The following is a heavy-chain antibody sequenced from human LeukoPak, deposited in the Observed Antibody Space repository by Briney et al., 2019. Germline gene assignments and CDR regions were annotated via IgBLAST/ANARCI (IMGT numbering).Heavy chain of an antibody. J-gene: IGHJ4*02. CDR2: VVGDGGGI. Sequence: GGSLRLSCAPSGFTFRTYAMNWVRQAPGKGLEWFAVVVGDGGGIHYADSVKGRFTISRDNSQNTLYLQMNDLRADDTATYFCAKDRTPDGYYSIDFWGQGTLVTVSS. CDR1: GFTFRTYA. D-gene: IGHD2-21*02. CDR3: AKDRTPDGYYSIDF. V-gene: IGHV3-23*01.